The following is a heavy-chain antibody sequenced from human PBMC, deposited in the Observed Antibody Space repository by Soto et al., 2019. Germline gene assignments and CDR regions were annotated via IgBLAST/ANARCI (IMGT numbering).Heavy chain of an antibody. CDR2: IGSGDT. J-gene: IGHJ3*01. CDR3: ARENDPYGFNL. Sequence: QVQLVQSGATQEKPGASVKVSCEAFGYSFDSYAYSWVRQAQGQGLEWMGRIGSGDTKYAQKLQGRDTMTTDTSANTAYRELRSLRYDDKAMYYCARENDPYGFNLWGQGTMVTVSS. CDR1: GYSFDSYA. V-gene: IGHV1-18*01.